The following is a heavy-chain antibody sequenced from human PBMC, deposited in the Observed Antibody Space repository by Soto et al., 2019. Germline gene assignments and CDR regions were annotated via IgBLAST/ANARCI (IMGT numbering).Heavy chain of an antibody. J-gene: IGHJ4*02. CDR3: ARYSSGSSDPRLDY. CDR1: GDSISSSNW. V-gene: IGHV4-4*02. CDR2: IFHSGSI. D-gene: IGHD6-19*01. Sequence: SETLSLTCTVSGDSISSSNWWNWVHQPPGKGLEWIGEIFHSGSINYNPSLKSRVTVSLDKSKNQFSLRLTSVTAADTAVYYCARYSSGSSDPRLDYWGQGTPVTVSS.